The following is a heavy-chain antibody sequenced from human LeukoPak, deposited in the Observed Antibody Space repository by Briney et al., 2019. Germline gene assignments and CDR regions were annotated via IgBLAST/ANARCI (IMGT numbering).Heavy chain of an antibody. V-gene: IGHV3-23*01. J-gene: IGHJ4*02. Sequence: GGSLRLSCTASGLSLNNYAMSWVRQVPGKGLEWVSASSSSDDGKWYAESVKGRFTISRDNSKNTLYLQINSLRAEDTAVYYCAKDSYDTSIWGQGTLVTVSA. CDR1: GLSLNNYA. CDR2: SSSSDDGK. CDR3: AKDSYDTSI. D-gene: IGHD3-22*01.